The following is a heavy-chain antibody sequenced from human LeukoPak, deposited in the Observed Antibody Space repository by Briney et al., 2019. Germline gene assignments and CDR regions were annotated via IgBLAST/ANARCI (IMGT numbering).Heavy chain of an antibody. CDR2: IYTSGST. CDR1: GGSISSGSYY. D-gene: IGHD4-17*01. V-gene: IGHV4-61*02. J-gene: IGHJ4*02. Sequence: PSETLSLTCPVSGGSISSGSYYWSWIRQPAGKGLEWIGRIYTSGSTNYNPSLKSRVTISLDTSKNQFSLKLSSVTAADTAVYYCANSIDFDYGDYYFDYWGQGALVTISS. CDR3: ANSIDFDYGDYYFDY.